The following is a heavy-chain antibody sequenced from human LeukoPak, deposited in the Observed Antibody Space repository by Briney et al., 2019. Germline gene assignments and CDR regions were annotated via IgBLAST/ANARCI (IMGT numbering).Heavy chain of an antibody. CDR2: IYYSGST. D-gene: IGHD6-13*01. Sequence: SETLSLTCTVSGGSIRSSSYYWGWIRQPPGKGLEWIGSIYYSGSTYYNPSLKSRVTISVDTSKNQFSLKLSSVTAADTAVYYCAREFGEQQLSGHAFDIWGQGTMVTVSS. CDR3: AREFGEQQLSGHAFDI. CDR1: GGSIRSSSYY. J-gene: IGHJ3*02. V-gene: IGHV4-39*07.